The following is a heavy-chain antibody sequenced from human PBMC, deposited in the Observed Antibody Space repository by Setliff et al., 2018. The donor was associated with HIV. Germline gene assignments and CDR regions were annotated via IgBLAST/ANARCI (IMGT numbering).Heavy chain of an antibody. CDR2: IIPIASVP. CDR1: GGSFNTYG. Sequence: SVKVSCKASGGSFNTYGIHWVRQAPGQGLEWMGGIIPIASVPNYSQKFQDRLTITADESTTTVYMDMSSLRSEDTAQYYCARGPLYGYDRGYFDYWGQGTLVTVS. D-gene: IGHD5-12*01. CDR3: ARGPLYGYDRGYFDY. V-gene: IGHV1-69*10. J-gene: IGHJ4*02.